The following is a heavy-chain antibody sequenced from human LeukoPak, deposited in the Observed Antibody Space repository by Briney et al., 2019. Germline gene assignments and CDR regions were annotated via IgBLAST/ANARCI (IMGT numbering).Heavy chain of an antibody. D-gene: IGHD3-10*01. CDR2: IYYSGST. Sequence: PSDTLSLTCTVSGGSISSGGYYWSWIRQHPGKGLEWIGYIYYSGSTYYNPSLKSRVTISVDTSKNQFSLKLSSVTAADTAVYYCARASYYYGSGSYLASPYYYGMDVWGQGTTVTVSS. CDR3: ARASYYYGSGSYLASPYYYGMDV. V-gene: IGHV4-30-4*02. J-gene: IGHJ6*02. CDR1: GGSISSGGYY.